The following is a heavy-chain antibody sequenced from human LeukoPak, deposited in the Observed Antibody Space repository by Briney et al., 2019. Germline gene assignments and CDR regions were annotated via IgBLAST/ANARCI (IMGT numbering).Heavy chain of an antibody. Sequence: SETLSLTCTVSGYSISSGYYWGWIRPPPGKGLEWIGSIYHSGSTYYNPSLKSRVTISVDTSKNQFSLKLSSVTAADTAVYYCASAKDYGDYAFDYWGQGTLVTVSS. J-gene: IGHJ4*02. D-gene: IGHD4-17*01. V-gene: IGHV4-38-2*02. CDR3: ASAKDYGDYAFDY. CDR1: GYSISSGYY. CDR2: IYHSGST.